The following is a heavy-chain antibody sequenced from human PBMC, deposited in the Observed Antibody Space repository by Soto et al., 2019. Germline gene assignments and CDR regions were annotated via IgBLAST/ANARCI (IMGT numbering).Heavy chain of an antibody. CDR3: ARDYFDSSHYTTNWFDP. Sequence: SETLSLTCSVSGDSISNSRFYWAWIRQPPGEGLEWIGSIYHTGNAYYNPSLKSRVTIFVDTSKNQFSLKLTSVTAADTALYYCARDYFDSSHYTTNWFDPWGQGTLVTVS. CDR2: IYHTGNA. J-gene: IGHJ5*02. V-gene: IGHV4-39*01. D-gene: IGHD3-22*01. CDR1: GDSISNSRFY.